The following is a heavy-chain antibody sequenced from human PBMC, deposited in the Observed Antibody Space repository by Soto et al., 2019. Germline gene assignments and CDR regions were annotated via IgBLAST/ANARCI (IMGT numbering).Heavy chain of an antibody. CDR1: GFTFSSFW. V-gene: IGHV3-7*01. J-gene: IGHJ4*02. Sequence: EVHVVESGGGLVQPGGSLKLSCAASGFTFSSFWMSWVRQAPGKGLEWVANIKGDGSEKYYVDSVKGRFTISRDNAENTLYLEMNSLRGEETALYYCAAGFPPDYWGQGTLVTVSS. D-gene: IGHD3-10*01. CDR3: AAGFPPDY. CDR2: IKGDGSEK.